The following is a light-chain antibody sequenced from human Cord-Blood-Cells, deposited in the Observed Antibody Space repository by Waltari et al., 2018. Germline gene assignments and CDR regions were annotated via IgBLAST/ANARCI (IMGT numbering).Light chain of an antibody. CDR3: SSYTSSSTLDV. CDR1: SSDVGGYNS. CDR2: DVS. V-gene: IGLV2-14*01. J-gene: IGLJ1*01. Sequence: QSALTQPASVSGSPGQPVTFSCTGTSSDVGGYNSDSWYQQHPGKAPKLMIYDVSNRPSGVSNRFSGSKSGNTASLTISGLQAEDEADYYCSSYTSSSTLDVFGTGTKVTVL.